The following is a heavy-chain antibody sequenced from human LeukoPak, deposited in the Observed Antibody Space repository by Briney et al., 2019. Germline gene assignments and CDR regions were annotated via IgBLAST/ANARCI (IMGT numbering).Heavy chain of an antibody. D-gene: IGHD3-16*01. Sequence: SETLSLTCTVSGGSISSSNYYWGWIRQPPGKGLEWIGNIYYSGSTYYNPSPKSRVTISVDRSKNQFSLKLSSVTAADTALYYCARGGGYYYYMDVWDKGTTVTVSS. J-gene: IGHJ6*03. CDR1: GGSISSSNYY. V-gene: IGHV4-39*07. CDR2: IYYSGST. CDR3: ARGGGYYYYMDV.